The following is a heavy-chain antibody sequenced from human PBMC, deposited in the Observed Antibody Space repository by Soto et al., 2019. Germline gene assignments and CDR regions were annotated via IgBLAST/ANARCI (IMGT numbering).Heavy chain of an antibody. D-gene: IGHD3-10*01. CDR2: IYYSGST. CDR3: ARPGNYGSGSYLYYMDY. J-gene: IGHJ4*02. Sequence: QLQLQESGPGLVKPSETLSLTCTVTGGSISGSSYYWGWIRQPPGKGLEWSGSIYYSGSTYYNPSLKSRVTISVYTSKTQSSLKLSSVTAADTALYYCARPGNYGSGSYLYYMDYWGQGTLVTVSS. V-gene: IGHV4-39*01. CDR1: GGSISGSSYY.